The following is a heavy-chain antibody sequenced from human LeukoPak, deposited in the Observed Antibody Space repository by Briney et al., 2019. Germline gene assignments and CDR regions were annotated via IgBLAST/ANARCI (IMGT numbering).Heavy chain of an antibody. CDR1: GGSISSYY. Sequence: SETLSLTCTVSGGSISSYYWSWIRQPPGKGLEWIGYINYSGSANYNPSLKSRVTISVDTSKNQFSLKLSSVTAADTAVYYCAREVWFGEFPYYYHGMDVWGQGTTVTVSS. V-gene: IGHV4-59*01. CDR2: INYSGSA. J-gene: IGHJ6*02. CDR3: AREVWFGEFPYYYHGMDV. D-gene: IGHD3-10*01.